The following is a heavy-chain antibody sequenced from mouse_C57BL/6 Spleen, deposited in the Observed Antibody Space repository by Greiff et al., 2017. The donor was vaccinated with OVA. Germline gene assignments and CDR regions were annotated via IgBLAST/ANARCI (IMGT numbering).Heavy chain of an antibody. CDR2: IYPGSGST. CDR1: GYTFTSYW. Sequence: QVQLQQPGAELVKPGASVKMSCKASGYTFTSYWITWVKQRPGQGLEWIGDIYPGSGSTNYNEKFKSKATLTVDTSSSTAYMQLSSRTSEDSAVYYCARGDFYYGNLYAMDYWGQGTSVTVSS. J-gene: IGHJ4*01. D-gene: IGHD2-1*01. V-gene: IGHV1-55*01. CDR3: ARGDFYYGNLYAMDY.